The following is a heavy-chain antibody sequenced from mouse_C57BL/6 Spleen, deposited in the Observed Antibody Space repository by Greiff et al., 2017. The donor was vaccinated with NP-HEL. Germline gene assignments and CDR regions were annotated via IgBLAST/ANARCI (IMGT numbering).Heavy chain of an antibody. CDR1: GYTFTSYW. Sequence: VQLQQPGAELVKPGASVKLSCKASGYTFTSYWMQWVKQRPGQGLEWIGEIDPSDSYTNYNQKFKGKATLTVDTSSSTAYMQLSSLTSEDSAVYYCATFITTVVATPFDYWGQGTTLTVSS. D-gene: IGHD1-1*01. CDR3: ATFITTVVATPFDY. J-gene: IGHJ2*01. CDR2: IDPSDSYT. V-gene: IGHV1-50*01.